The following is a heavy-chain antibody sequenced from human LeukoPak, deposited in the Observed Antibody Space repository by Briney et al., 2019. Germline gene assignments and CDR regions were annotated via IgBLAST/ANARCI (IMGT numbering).Heavy chain of an antibody. V-gene: IGHV3-74*01. CDR3: AGEGWLRSTSYYYYYMDV. J-gene: IGHJ6*03. CDR2: INSDGSST. D-gene: IGHD5-12*01. CDR1: GFTFSSYW. Sequence: GGSLRLSCAASGFTFSSYWMHWVRQAPGKGLVWVSRINSDGSSTSYADSVKGRFTISRDNAKNTLYLQMNSLRAEDTAVYYCAGEGWLRSTSYYYYYMDVWGKGTTVTTSS.